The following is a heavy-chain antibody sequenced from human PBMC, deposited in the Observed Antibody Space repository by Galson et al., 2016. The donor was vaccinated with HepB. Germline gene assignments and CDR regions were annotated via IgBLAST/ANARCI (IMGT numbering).Heavy chain of an antibody. D-gene: IGHD3-3*01. V-gene: IGHV4-59*01. CDR3: SRLTVFGVVTLDS. Sequence: ETLSLTCTVSGGSINGYYWSWIRQPPGKGLEWIGDIYYSGGTNYNSSLKSRVTISVETSKNQFSLKLTSVTAADTAVYYCSRLTVFGVVTLDSWGQGTLVTASS. CDR1: GGSINGYY. J-gene: IGHJ5*01. CDR2: IYYSGGT.